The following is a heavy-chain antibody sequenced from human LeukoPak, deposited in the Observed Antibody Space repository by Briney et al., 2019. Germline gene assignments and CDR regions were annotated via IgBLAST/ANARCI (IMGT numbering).Heavy chain of an antibody. Sequence: GGSLRLSCAASGFTVSRNYMSWVRQAPGKGLEWVSVIYSGGSTYYADSVKGRFTISRDNSKNTLYLQMNSLRADDTAMYYCARAMNSWFLLDLDYWGQGNLVTVSS. V-gene: IGHV3-53*01. CDR1: GFTVSRNY. CDR2: IYSGGST. CDR3: ARAMNSWFLLDLDY. D-gene: IGHD3-22*01. J-gene: IGHJ4*02.